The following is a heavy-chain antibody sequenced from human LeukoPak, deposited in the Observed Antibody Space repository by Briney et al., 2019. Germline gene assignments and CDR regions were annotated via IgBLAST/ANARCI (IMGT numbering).Heavy chain of an antibody. CDR1: GFTFSSYG. J-gene: IGHJ6*02. CDR3: ARDLAQYYDILTGYSNYYYYGMDV. V-gene: IGHV3-33*01. D-gene: IGHD3-9*01. Sequence: GGSLTLSCAASGFTFSSYGMHWVRQAPGKGLEWVAVIWYDGSNKYYADSVKGRFTISRDNSKNTLYLQMNSLRAEDTAVYYCARDLAQYYDILTGYSNYYYYGMDVWGQGTTVTVSS. CDR2: IWYDGSNK.